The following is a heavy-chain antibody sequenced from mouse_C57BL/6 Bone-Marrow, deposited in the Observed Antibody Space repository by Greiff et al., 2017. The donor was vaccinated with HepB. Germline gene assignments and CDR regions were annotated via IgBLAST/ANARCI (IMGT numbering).Heavy chain of an antibody. D-gene: IGHD1-1*01. CDR1: GFNIKNTY. CDR2: INPANGNT. J-gene: IGHJ1*03. V-gene: IGHV14-3*01. Sequence: VQLQQSVAELVRPGASVKLSCTASGFNIKNTYMHWVKQRPEQGLEWIGRINPANGNTKYAPKFQGKATITADTSSNTAYLQLSSLTSEDTAIYYCARSPHYYGSSSRYFDVWGTGTTVTVSS. CDR3: ARSPHYYGSSSRYFDV.